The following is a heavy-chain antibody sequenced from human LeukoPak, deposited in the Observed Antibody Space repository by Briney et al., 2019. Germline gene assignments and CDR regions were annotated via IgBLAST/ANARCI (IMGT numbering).Heavy chain of an antibody. CDR1: GSSISSYY. Sequence: MTSETLSLTCTVSGSSISSYYGSWIRQPAGKGLDWIGRIYTSGSTNYNPSLKSRVTMSVDTSKNQFSLKLSSVTAADTAVYYCARAVAGTIDWFDPWGQGTLVTVSS. CDR2: IYTSGST. V-gene: IGHV4-4*07. D-gene: IGHD6-19*01. J-gene: IGHJ5*02. CDR3: ARAVAGTIDWFDP.